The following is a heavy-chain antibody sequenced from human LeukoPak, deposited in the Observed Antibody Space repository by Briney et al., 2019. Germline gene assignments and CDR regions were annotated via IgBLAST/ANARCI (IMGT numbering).Heavy chain of an antibody. CDR3: ARDPRGDFVWGHRFDY. Sequence: PGGSLRLSCGASGFIFNQYCMGWVRQAPGMGPEWVSYISTSGGSTYYSASAKGRFNISRDNARNSLFLQLRRLTAEDTAVYYCARDPRGDFVWGHRFDYWGQGVLVTVSS. CDR1: GFIFNQYC. J-gene: IGHJ4*02. CDR2: ISTSGGST. V-gene: IGHV3-11*01. D-gene: IGHD3-16*01.